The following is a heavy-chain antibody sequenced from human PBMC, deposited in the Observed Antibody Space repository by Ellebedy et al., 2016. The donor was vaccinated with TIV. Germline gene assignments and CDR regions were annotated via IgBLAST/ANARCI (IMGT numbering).Heavy chain of an antibody. Sequence: MPSETLSLTCTVSGVSVNSVNYYWTWIRQPPGKGLEWIGYFYSSGSTDYKPSLTSSVAISVDTSKNQFYLKLSSVTAADTAVYCCSGAYGRATPKYWGQGTLVTVSS. V-gene: IGHV4-61*01. CDR3: SGAYGRATPKY. J-gene: IGHJ4*02. CDR1: GVSVNSVNYY. CDR2: FYSSGST. D-gene: IGHD3-10*01.